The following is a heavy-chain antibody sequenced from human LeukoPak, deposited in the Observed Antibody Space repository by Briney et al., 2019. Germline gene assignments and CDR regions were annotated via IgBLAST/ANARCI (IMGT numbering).Heavy chain of an antibody. CDR2: IHYSGSP. CDR3: VRTPNRGGFDY. D-gene: IGHD3-10*01. J-gene: IGHJ4*02. Sequence: SETLSLTCTVSGGSISSYFWSWIRQLPGKGLEHIGYIHYSGSPNYNPSLESRVTMSVDTSNNQFSLRLSSVTAADTAVYYCVRTPNRGGFDYWGQGTLVTVSS. V-gene: IGHV4-59*01. CDR1: GGSISSYF.